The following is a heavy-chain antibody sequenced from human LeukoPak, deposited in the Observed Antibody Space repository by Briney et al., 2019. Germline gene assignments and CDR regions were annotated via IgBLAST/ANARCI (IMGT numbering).Heavy chain of an antibody. CDR2: INPNSGGT. CDR3: ARDYYSRSAATTFSFDY. V-gene: IGHV1-2*06. D-gene: IGHD6-6*01. Sequence: ASVKVSCKASGYTFTGYYMHWVRQAPGQGLEWMGRINPNSGGTNYAQKFQGRVTMTRDTSISTAYMELCRLRSDDTAVYYCARDYYSRSAATTFSFDYWGQGTLVTVSS. CDR1: GYTFTGYY. J-gene: IGHJ4*02.